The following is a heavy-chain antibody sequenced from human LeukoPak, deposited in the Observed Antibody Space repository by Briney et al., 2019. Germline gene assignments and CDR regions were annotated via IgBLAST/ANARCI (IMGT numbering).Heavy chain of an antibody. J-gene: IGHJ5*02. CDR1: GGSISSYY. CDR2: IYYTGST. V-gene: IGHV4-59*08. D-gene: IGHD2-15*01. CDR3: VRHDWLLKTTNWFDP. Sequence: SETLSLTCTVSGGSISSYYWSWIRQPPGKGLEWIGYIYYTGSTNYNPSLKSRVTISVDTSKNQFSLKLSSVTAADTAVYYCVRHDWLLKTTNWFDPWGQGTLVTVSS.